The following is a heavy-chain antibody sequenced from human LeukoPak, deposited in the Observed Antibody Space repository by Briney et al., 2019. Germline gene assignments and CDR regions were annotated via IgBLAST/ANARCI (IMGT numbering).Heavy chain of an antibody. V-gene: IGHV3-23*01. D-gene: IGHD3-9*01. CDR1: GFTFSSYA. Sequence: GGSLRLSCAASGFTFSSYAMSWVRQAPGKGLEWGSVVGGGGGNTFYADSVKGRFTISRDNSKNTLYLQMDSLRAEDTAVYYCAKCARVTLFCSDAFDMWGQGTMVTVSS. J-gene: IGHJ3*02. CDR2: VGGGGGNT. CDR3: AKCARVTLFCSDAFDM.